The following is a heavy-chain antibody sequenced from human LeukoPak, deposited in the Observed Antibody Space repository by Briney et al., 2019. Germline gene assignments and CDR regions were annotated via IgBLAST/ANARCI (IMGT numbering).Heavy chain of an antibody. CDR3: ARGVLYFDY. CDR2: IYYSGST. V-gene: IGHV4-59*01. CDR1: GGSISTYF. J-gene: IGHJ4*02. Sequence: SETLSLTCTVSGGSISTYFWTWIRQPPGKGLEWIGYIYYSGSTNYNPSLKSRVTISVDTSKNQFSLKLSSVTAADTAVYYCARGVLYFDYWGQGTLVTVSS.